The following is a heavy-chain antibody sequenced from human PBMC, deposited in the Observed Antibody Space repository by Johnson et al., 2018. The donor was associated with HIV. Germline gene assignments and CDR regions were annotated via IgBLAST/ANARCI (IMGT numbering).Heavy chain of an antibody. J-gene: IGHJ3*02. CDR1: GFTFSSYW. V-gene: IGHV3-7*05. CDR2: IKQDGREN. CDR3: ARERSPGIAARDDAFDI. D-gene: IGHD6-6*01. Sequence: VQLVESGGGLVQPGGSLRLSCAASGFTFSSYWMSWVRQAPGKGLEWVANIKQDGRENYYVDSVKGRFTISRDNAKNSLYLQMNSLRAEDTAVYYCARERSPGIAARDDAFDIWGQGTMVTVSS.